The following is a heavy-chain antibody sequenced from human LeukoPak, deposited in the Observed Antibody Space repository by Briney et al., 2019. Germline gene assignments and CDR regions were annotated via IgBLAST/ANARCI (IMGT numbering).Heavy chain of an antibody. Sequence: PSETLSLTCAVSGDSVSSNNWWSWVRQPPGKGLEWIGEIYHTGSTNYNPSLKSRVTISVDKSKNQISLKMSFVTAADTAVYYCARRQYSSSPVDPWGQGTLVTVSS. CDR3: ARRQYSSSPVDP. CDR2: IYHTGST. V-gene: IGHV4-4*02. D-gene: IGHD6-6*01. J-gene: IGHJ5*02. CDR1: GDSVSSNNW.